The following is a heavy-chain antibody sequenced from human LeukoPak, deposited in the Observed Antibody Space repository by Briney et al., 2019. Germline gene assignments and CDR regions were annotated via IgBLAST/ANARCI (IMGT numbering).Heavy chain of an antibody. CDR1: GDSVFSNSAV. CDR3: ATVGRLDAFDI. J-gene: IGHJ3*02. Sequence: SQTLSLTCAISGDSVFSNSAVWNWIRQSPSRGLEWLGRTYYRSKWYSDYAVSVRSRITITPDTSKNQFSLQLNSVTPEDTAVYYCATVGRLDAFDIWGQGTMVTVSS. CDR2: TYYRSKWYS. V-gene: IGHV6-1*01.